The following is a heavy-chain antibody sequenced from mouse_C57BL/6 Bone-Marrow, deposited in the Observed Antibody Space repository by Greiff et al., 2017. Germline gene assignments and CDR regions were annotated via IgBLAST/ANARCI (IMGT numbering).Heavy chain of an antibody. D-gene: IGHD1-1*01. Sequence: DVMLVESGGGLVKPGGSLKLSCAASGFTFSSYAMSWVRQTPEKRLEWVATISDGGSYTYYPDNVKGRFTISRDNAKNNLYLQMSHLKSEDTARCSCEGDPGYYGTGGGFAYWGQGTLVTVSA. CDR3: EGDPGYYGTGGGFAY. V-gene: IGHV5-4*01. CDR1: GFTFSSYA. CDR2: ISDGGSYT. J-gene: IGHJ3*01.